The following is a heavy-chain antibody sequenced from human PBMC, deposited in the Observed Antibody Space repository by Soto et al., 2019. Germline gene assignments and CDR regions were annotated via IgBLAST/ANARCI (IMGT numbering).Heavy chain of an antibody. CDR1: GGSVSSGSYY. CDR3: ASSSWYVLRV. Sequence: PSETLFLTCTVSGGSVSSGSYYWSWIRQPPGKGLEWIGYIYYSGSTNYNPSLKSRVTISVDTSKNQFSLKLSSVTAADTAVYYCASSSWYVLRVWGQGTTVTVSS. D-gene: IGHD6-13*01. V-gene: IGHV4-61*01. CDR2: IYYSGST. J-gene: IGHJ6*02.